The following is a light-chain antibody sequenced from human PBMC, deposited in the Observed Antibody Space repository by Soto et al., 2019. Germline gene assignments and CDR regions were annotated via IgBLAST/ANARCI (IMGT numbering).Light chain of an antibody. Sequence: QSVLTQPASVSGSPGQSITISCTGTSSDVGGYNYVSWYQQHTGKAPKLMIYEVSNRPSGVSNRFSGSKSGNTASLTIFGLQAEDEADYYCSSDRSSSTLVFGTGTKVTVL. J-gene: IGLJ1*01. CDR3: SSDRSSSTLV. V-gene: IGLV2-14*01. CDR1: SSDVGGYNY. CDR2: EVS.